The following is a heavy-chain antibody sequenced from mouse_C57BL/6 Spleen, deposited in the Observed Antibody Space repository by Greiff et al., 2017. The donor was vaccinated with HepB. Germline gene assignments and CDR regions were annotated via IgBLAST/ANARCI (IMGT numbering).Heavy chain of an antibody. CDR2: IYPRSGNT. V-gene: IGHV1-81*01. CDR1: GYTFTSYG. CDR3: ARYYGSGSAWFAY. Sequence: QVQLQQSGAELARPGASVKLSCKASGYTFTSYGISWVKQRTGQGLEWIGEIYPRSGNTYYNEKFKGKATLTADKSSSTAYMELRSLTSEDSAVYFCARYYGSGSAWFAYWGQGTLVTVSA. J-gene: IGHJ3*01. D-gene: IGHD1-1*01.